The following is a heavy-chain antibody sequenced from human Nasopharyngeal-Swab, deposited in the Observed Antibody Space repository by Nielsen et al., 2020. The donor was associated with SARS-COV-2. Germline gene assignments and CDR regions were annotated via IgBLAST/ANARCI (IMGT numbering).Heavy chain of an antibody. V-gene: IGHV4-30-2*01. J-gene: IGHJ5*02. CDR3: ARVGRDYGSGTNRFDP. CDR2: IYHSGST. CDR1: GGSISSGGYS. Sequence: SETLSLTCAVSGGSISSGGYSWSWIRQPPGKGLEWIGYIYHSGSTYYNPSLKSRVTISVDRSKNQFSLKLSSVTAADTAVYYCARVGRDYGSGTNRFDPWGQGTLVTVSS. D-gene: IGHD3-10*01.